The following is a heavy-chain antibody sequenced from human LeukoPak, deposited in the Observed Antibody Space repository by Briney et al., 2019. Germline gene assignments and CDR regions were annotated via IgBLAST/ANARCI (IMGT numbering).Heavy chain of an antibody. J-gene: IGHJ4*02. D-gene: IGHD3-9*01. V-gene: IGHV4-39*07. Sequence: SETLSLTCTVSGGSISSYYWGWIRQPPGKGLEWIGSIYSSGSTYYNPSLKSRVTISVNTSKNQFSPKLNSVTAADTAVYYCARISLTGYAPISGYFDYWGQGTLVTVSS. CDR1: GGSISSYY. CDR2: IYSSGST. CDR3: ARISLTGYAPISGYFDY.